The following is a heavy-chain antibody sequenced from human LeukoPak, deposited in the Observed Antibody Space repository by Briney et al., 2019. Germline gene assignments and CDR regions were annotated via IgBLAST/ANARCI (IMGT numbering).Heavy chain of an antibody. Sequence: EGSLRLSCVASGFTLENYWMSWVPQAPGKGLEWVANIKQDGSDKYYVDSVTGRFSISRDNAKNSLELQMNSLRAEDTALYYCARWATSFDLWGQGTLVTVSS. J-gene: IGHJ4*02. CDR3: ARWATSFDL. CDR2: IKQDGSDK. D-gene: IGHD6-6*01. V-gene: IGHV3-7*01. CDR1: GFTLENYW.